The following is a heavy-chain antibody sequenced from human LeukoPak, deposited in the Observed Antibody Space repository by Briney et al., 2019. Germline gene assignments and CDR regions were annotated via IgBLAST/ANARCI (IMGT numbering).Heavy chain of an antibody. Sequence: SVKVSCKASGGTFSSYAISWVRQAPGQGLEWMGRIIPIFGTANYAQKFQGRVTITTDEATSTAYLELSSLRSEDTAVYYCARDLQFPTSGYDEAPEAYWGQGTLVTVSS. D-gene: IGHD5-12*01. CDR1: GGTFSSYA. V-gene: IGHV1-69*05. J-gene: IGHJ4*02. CDR2: IIPIFGTA. CDR3: ARDLQFPTSGYDEAPEAY.